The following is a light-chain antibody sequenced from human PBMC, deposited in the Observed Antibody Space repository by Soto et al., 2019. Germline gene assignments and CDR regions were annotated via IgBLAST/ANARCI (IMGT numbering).Light chain of an antibody. V-gene: IGKV1-5*03. CDR3: QQYKRYPWT. Sequence: DIQMTQSPSTLPASVGDRVTITCRASQSLSSWLAWYQQKPGKAPKLLIYAASSLETGVPSRFSGSESGTEFSLNINSLQPDDFATYYCQQYKRYPWTFGQGTKVEI. CDR2: AAS. J-gene: IGKJ1*01. CDR1: QSLSSW.